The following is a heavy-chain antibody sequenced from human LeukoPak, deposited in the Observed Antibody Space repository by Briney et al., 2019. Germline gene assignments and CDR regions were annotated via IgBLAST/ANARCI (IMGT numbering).Heavy chain of an antibody. CDR2: ISSSGSTI. Sequence: GGSLRLSCAASGFTFRSYEMNWVRQAPGKGLEWVSYISSSGSTIYYADSVKGRFTISRDNAKNSLYLQMNSLRAEDTAVYYCARAAAGPYFDYWGQGTLVTVSS. J-gene: IGHJ4*02. CDR1: GFTFRSYE. CDR3: ARAAAGPYFDY. D-gene: IGHD6-13*01. V-gene: IGHV3-48*03.